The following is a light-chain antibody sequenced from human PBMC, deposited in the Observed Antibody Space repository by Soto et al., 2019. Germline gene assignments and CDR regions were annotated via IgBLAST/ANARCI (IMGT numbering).Light chain of an antibody. J-gene: IGLJ3*02. Sequence: QSALTQPPSASGTPGQRVIISCSGSKSNIGANSANWYQQVPGTAPKLLIFVNDQRPSGVPDRFSGSKSGTSASLVISGLQSEDEADYYCSAFDDSLNHWVFGGGTKLTVL. CDR1: KSNIGANS. V-gene: IGLV1-44*01. CDR2: VND. CDR3: SAFDDSLNHWV.